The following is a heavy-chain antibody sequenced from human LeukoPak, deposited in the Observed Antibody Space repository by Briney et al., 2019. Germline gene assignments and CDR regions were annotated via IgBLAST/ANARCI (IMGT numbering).Heavy chain of an antibody. CDR2: IYYSGSP. CDR3: ATPLAVPAHYFNY. CDR1: GGSIGSSSYY. Sequence: PSETLSLTCAVSGGSIGSSSYYWGWIRQPPGKGLEWIGTIYYSGSPYYNPSLKSRVTISVDTSKNQLSLKLRSVTAADTAVYYCATPLAVPAHYFNYWGPGTLVPVSS. V-gene: IGHV4-39*01. D-gene: IGHD6-19*01. J-gene: IGHJ4*02.